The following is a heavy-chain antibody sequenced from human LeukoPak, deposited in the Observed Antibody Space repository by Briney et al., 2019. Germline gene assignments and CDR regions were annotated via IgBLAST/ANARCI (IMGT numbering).Heavy chain of an antibody. D-gene: IGHD2-2*02. V-gene: IGHV3-7*01. CDR1: GFTFSSYW. Sequence: GGSLRLSCAASGFTFSSYWMSWVRQAPGKGLEWVANIKQDGSEKYYVDSVKGRFTISRDNAKNSLYLQMNSLRAEDTAVYYCVRDGCSSTSCYSVNDYWGQGTLVTVSS. J-gene: IGHJ4*02. CDR2: IKQDGSEK. CDR3: VRDGCSSTSCYSVNDY.